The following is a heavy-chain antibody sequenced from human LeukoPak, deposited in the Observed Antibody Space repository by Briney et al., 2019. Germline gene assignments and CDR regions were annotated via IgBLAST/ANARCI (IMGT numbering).Heavy chain of an antibody. V-gene: IGHV3-7*04. J-gene: IGHJ4*02. CDR2: IKKDGSEK. D-gene: IGHD6-19*01. Sequence: GGSLRLSCAASGFTFSTSAMTWVRQAPGKGLEWVANIKKDGSEKYYVDSVKGRFTISRDNAKNSLFLQMNSLRDEDTAVYYCVGGSGWLPDYWGQGTLVTVSS. CDR1: GFTFSTSA. CDR3: VGGSGWLPDY.